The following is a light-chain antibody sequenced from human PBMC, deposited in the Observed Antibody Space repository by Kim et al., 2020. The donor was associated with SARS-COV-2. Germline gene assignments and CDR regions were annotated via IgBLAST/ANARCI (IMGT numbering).Light chain of an antibody. V-gene: IGKV3-15*01. CDR2: GAS. CDR1: QSVSSS. CDR3: HQYNNWPLT. Sequence: VSPGGGATLSCRASQSVSSSLVWYQQKPGQAPRLLIYGASTRATGIPGRFSGSGSGTEFSLTITSLQSEDFAVYYCHQYNNWPLTFGGGTKVDIK. J-gene: IGKJ4*01.